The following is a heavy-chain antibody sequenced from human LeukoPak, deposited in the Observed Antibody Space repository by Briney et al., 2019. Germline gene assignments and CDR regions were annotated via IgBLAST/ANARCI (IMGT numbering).Heavy chain of an antibody. CDR3: ARDDIIPNDIVVVPAYI. Sequence: GGSLRLSCAASGFTFSSYSMNWVRQAPGKGLEWVSSISSSSSYIYYADSVKGRFTISRDNSKNTLYLQMNSLRAEDTAVYYCARDDIIPNDIVVVPAYIRGQGTLVTVSS. CDR1: GFTFSSYS. D-gene: IGHD2-2*01. CDR2: ISSSSSYI. J-gene: IGHJ4*02. V-gene: IGHV3-21*01.